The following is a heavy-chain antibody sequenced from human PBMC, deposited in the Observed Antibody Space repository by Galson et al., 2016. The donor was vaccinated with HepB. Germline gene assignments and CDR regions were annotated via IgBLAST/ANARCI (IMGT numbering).Heavy chain of an antibody. CDR1: GFTFSSYG. CDR2: IWYDGSNK. D-gene: IGHD6-13*01. V-gene: IGHV3-33*06. Sequence: SLRLSCAASGFTFSSYGMHWVRQVPGKGLEWVAVIWYDGSNKYYADSVEGRFTISRDNSKNTLYLQMNSLKAEDTAVYYCAKDRSSWYGPFDYWGQGTLVSVSS. CDR3: AKDRSSWYGPFDY. J-gene: IGHJ4*02.